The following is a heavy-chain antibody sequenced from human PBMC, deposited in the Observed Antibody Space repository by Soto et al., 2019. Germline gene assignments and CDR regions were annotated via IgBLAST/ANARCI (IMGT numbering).Heavy chain of an antibody. V-gene: IGHV5-51*01. CDR2: IYPGDSDT. Sequence: GETLKISCKGSGYSFTSYWIGWGRQMPGKGLEWMGIIYPGDSDTKYSPPFQGQVTISADKSISTAYLQWSSLKASDTAIYYCARHSEGYYYYGMDVWGQGTTVTVSS. CDR3: ARHSEGYYYYGMDV. J-gene: IGHJ6*02. CDR1: GYSFTSYW.